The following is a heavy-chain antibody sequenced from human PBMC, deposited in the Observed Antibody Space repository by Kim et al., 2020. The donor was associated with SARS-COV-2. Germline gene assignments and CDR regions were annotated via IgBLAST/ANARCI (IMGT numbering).Heavy chain of an antibody. D-gene: IGHD2-21*02. CDR1: GFTFSSSA. Sequence: GGSLRLSCSASGFTFSSSAMHWVRQAPGKGLECVSAISSNGGSTYYADSVKGRFTISRDNSKNTLYLQMSSLRAEDTAVYYCVKDVSGGYSWNYWYFDLWGRGTLVTVSS. CDR3: VKDVSGGYSWNYWYFDL. V-gene: IGHV3-64D*09. CDR2: ISSNGGST. J-gene: IGHJ2*01.